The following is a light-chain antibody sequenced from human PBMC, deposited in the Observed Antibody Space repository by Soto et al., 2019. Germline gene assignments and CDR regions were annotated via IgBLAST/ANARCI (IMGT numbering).Light chain of an antibody. J-gene: IGKJ3*01. CDR2: AAT. V-gene: IGKV1-39*01. Sequence: DIQLTQSPSSLSASVGDRVTITCRASQSIGSYLNWFQQKPGKAPKLLIYAATSLQSGVPTMFSGSGSGTDFTLTISSLQPQEFATYYCQESYSLPFFSFGPGNKVNIK. CDR1: QSIGSY. CDR3: QESYSLPFFS.